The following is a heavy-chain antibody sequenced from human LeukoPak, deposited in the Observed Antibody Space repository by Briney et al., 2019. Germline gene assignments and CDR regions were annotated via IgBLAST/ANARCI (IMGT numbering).Heavy chain of an antibody. CDR3: ATRGEYFQH. Sequence: QPGGSLRLSCVASGFTFSSYWMSWVRQAPGKGLEWVANIRQGGNEKYYVDSVKGRFTISRDNAKNSLYLQINSLRAEDSAVYYCATRGEYFQHWGQGTLVTVSS. CDR1: GFTFSSYW. J-gene: IGHJ1*01. D-gene: IGHD3-10*01. CDR2: IRQGGNEK. V-gene: IGHV3-7*01.